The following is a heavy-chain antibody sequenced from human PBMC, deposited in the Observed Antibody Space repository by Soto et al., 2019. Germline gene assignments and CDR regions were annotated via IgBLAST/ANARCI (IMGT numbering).Heavy chain of an antibody. CDR2: LFSTEGS. Sequence: SETLSLTCAVSGDSISTYQWSWVRQAPGEGLEWIGYLFSTEGSTYNPSLKSRVSMSIDMSKNHFYLNLSSVTAADTAVYYCTRETRRWGPGTLVTVSS. CDR3: TRETRR. CDR1: GDSISTYQ. J-gene: IGHJ4*02. V-gene: IGHV4-59*01.